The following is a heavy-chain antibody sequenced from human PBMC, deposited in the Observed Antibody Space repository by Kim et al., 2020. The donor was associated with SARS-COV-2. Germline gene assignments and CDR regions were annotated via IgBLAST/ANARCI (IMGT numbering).Heavy chain of an antibody. CDR1: GFTFSDYA. V-gene: IGHV3-23*01. J-gene: IGHJ4*02. CDR3: AKSKYSQTGLDY. Sequence: GGSLRLSCAASGFTFSDYAMSWVRQAPGRGLEWVSAISGSGGSTYYADSVKGRFTISRDISKNIVYLQMNSLRAEDTAVYYCAKSKYSQTGLDYWGQGTLVTVSS. D-gene: IGHD5-18*01. CDR2: ISGSGGST.